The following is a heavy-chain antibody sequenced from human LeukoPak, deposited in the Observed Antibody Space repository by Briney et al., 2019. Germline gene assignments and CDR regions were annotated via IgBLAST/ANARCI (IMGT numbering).Heavy chain of an antibody. CDR1: GGSISSYY. V-gene: IGHV4-59*01. CDR3: ARENGLMAAAGMFDY. D-gene: IGHD6-13*01. Sequence: PSETLSLTCTVSGGSISSYYWSWIRQPPGKGLEWIGYIYYSGSTNYNPSLKSRVTISVDTSKNQFSLKLSSVTAADTAVYYCARENGLMAAAGMFDYWGQGTLVTVSS. CDR2: IYYSGST. J-gene: IGHJ4*02.